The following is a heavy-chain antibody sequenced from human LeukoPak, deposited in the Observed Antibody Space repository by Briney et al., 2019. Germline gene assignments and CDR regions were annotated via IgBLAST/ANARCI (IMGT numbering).Heavy chain of an antibody. Sequence: SETLSLTCTVSGGSISSYYWSWIRQPPGKGLEWIGYIYYSGSTYYNPSLKSRVTISVDTSKNQFSLKLSSVTAADTAVYYCARDLRGAWYFDLWGRGTLVTVSS. V-gene: IGHV4-59*12. J-gene: IGHJ2*01. CDR2: IYYSGST. D-gene: IGHD3-10*01. CDR3: ARDLRGAWYFDL. CDR1: GGSISSYY.